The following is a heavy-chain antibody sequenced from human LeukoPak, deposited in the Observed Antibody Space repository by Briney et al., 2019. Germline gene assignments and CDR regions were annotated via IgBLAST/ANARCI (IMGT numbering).Heavy chain of an antibody. V-gene: IGHV3-30*04. CDR3: ARGGSSSWSYFDY. CDR2: ISYDGSNK. D-gene: IGHD6-13*01. Sequence: GGSLRLSCAASGFTFSSYAMHWVRQAPGKGLEWVAVISYDGSNKYYADSVKGRFTISRDNSKNTLFLQMNSLRAEDTAVYDCARGGSSSWSYFDYWGQGTLVTVSS. CDR1: GFTFSSYA. J-gene: IGHJ4*02.